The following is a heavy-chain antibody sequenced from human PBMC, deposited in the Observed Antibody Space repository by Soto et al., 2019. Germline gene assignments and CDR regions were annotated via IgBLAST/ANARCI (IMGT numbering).Heavy chain of an antibody. D-gene: IGHD5-12*01. CDR1: GFRFSGFA. CDR3: ARDLGGYVHLWDKSNY. J-gene: IGHJ4*02. V-gene: IGHV3-30*04. CDR2: TSFDASEN. Sequence: QVQLVESGGGVVQPGASLRLSCAASGFRFSGFAMHWVRQAPGKGLEWVAVTSFDASENFYVDSVKGRFSISRDDSHNTVFLQMNGLWPEDTGIYYCARDLGGYVHLWDKSNYWGQGTLVNVSS.